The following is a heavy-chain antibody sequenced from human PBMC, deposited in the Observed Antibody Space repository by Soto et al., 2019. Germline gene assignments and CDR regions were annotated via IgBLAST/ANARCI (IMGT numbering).Heavy chain of an antibody. CDR1: GFVSNDYD. CDR2: ISYDGTKK. V-gene: IGHV3-30*03. Sequence: QVQLAESGGGVVQPGRSLRLSCATSGFVSNDYDIHWVRRAPGKGLAWLASISYDGTKKYYAESVKGRFTISRDNSKNTLSLQLNSLGAEDTAVYYCSRGIKGGLDAWGPGTLVTVSS. CDR3: SRGIKGGLDA. D-gene: IGHD2-21*01. J-gene: IGHJ5*02.